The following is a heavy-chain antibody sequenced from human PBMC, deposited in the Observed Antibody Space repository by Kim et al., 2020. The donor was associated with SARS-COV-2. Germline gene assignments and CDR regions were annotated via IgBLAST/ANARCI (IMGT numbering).Heavy chain of an antibody. J-gene: IGHJ4*02. CDR1: GGSFSGYY. CDR2: INHSGST. D-gene: IGHD2-2*01. Sequence: SETLSLTCAVYGGSFSGYYWSWIRQPPGKGLEWIGEINHSGSTNYNPSLKSRVTISVDTSKNQFSLKLSSVTAADTAVYYCARTPSYCSSTSCSLYFDYWGQGTLVTVSS. V-gene: IGHV4-34*01. CDR3: ARTPSYCSSTSCSLYFDY.